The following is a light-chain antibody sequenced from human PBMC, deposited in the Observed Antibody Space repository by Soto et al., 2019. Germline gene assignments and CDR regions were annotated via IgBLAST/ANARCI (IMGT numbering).Light chain of an antibody. J-gene: IGKJ4*01. CDR3: HQYATSPLT. V-gene: IGKV3-20*01. CDR1: QSVGNNY. CDR2: GSS. Sequence: EVVLTQSPDTLSLSPGERATVSCRASQSVGNNYLGWFQQKPDQAPRLLIYGSSVRATGIPDRFSGSGSGTDFTLTISSLEPEDFVVYYCHQYATSPLTFGGGTKVEIK.